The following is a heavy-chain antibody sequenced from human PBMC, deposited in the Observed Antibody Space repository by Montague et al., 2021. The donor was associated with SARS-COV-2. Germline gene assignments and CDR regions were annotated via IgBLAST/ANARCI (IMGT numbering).Heavy chain of an antibody. CDR3: TGADNYGS. Sequence: SLSLSCAASGFTFSSFTMSWVRLAPGKGLEWVSTISGSGGSTWYADSVKGRFTISRDNSKSTLFLQMNSLRAEDTALYYCTGADNYGSWGRGTLVTVSS. V-gene: IGHV3-23*01. D-gene: IGHD4-17*01. CDR1: GFTFSSFT. CDR2: ISGSGGST. J-gene: IGHJ5*02.